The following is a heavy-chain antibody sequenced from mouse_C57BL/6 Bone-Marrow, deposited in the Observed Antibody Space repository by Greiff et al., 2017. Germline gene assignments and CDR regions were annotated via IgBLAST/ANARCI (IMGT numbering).Heavy chain of an antibody. CDR2: FYPGSGSI. CDR3: ARHEERGGLLRWYFDV. D-gene: IGHD1-1*01. CDR1: GYTFTEYT. J-gene: IGHJ1*03. Sequence: QVQLKQSGAELVKPGASVTLSCKASGYTFTEYTIHWVKQRSGQGLEWIGWFYPGSGSIKYNEKFKDKATLTADKSSSTVYMELSRLTSEDSAVYFCARHEERGGLLRWYFDVWGTGTTVTVSS. V-gene: IGHV1-62-2*01.